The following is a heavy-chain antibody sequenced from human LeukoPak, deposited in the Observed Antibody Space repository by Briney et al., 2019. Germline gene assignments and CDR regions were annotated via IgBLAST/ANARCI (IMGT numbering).Heavy chain of an antibody. Sequence: GGSLRLSCAAYGFTFSNAWMSWVRQDPGKGLEWHGRNKRKTDDCTKDYASPVKGRFTISSHDSKNTLYLQMNSLKTEDTAVYYCTTALPSRITIFGVVIRAGGFDYWGQGTLVTVSS. CDR2: NKRKTDDCTK. D-gene: IGHD3-3*01. J-gene: IGHJ4*02. V-gene: IGHV3-15*01. CDR1: GFTFSNAW. CDR3: TTALPSRITIFGVVIRAGGFDY.